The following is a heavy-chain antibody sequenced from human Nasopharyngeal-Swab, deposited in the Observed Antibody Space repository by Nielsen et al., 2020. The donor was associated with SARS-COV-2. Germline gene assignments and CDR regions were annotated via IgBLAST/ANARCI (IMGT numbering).Heavy chain of an antibody. J-gene: IGHJ6*03. D-gene: IGHD3-3*01. Sequence: WIRQSPGKVLEWIGYIYYSGSTNYNPSLKSRVTISVDTSKNQFSLKLSSVTAADTAVYYCARVGGLWSAGFYYYYMDVWGKGTTVTVSS. CDR3: ARVGGLWSAGFYYYYMDV. CDR2: IYYSGST. V-gene: IGHV4-59*01.